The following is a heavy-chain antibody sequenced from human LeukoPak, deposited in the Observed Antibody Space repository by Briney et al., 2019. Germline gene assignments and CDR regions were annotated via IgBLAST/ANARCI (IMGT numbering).Heavy chain of an antibody. CDR3: ARDPDYGGIGAFDI. V-gene: IGHV3-21*01. CDR1: TFTFSNYA. Sequence: GGSLRLSCAASTFTFSNYAMSWVRQAPGKGLEWVSSISSSSSYIYYADSVKGRFTISRDNAKNSLYLQMNSLRAEDTAVYYCARDPDYGGIGAFDIWGQGTMVTVSS. J-gene: IGHJ3*02. CDR2: ISSSSSYI. D-gene: IGHD4-23*01.